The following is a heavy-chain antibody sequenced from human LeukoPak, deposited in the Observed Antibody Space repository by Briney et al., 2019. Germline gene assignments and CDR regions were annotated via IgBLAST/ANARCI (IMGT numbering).Heavy chain of an antibody. V-gene: IGHV3-53*01. D-gene: IGHD1-1*01. CDR3: ARDGGQRTMD. CDR1: GFTVSSNC. CDR2: IYSGGST. Sequence: GGSLRLSCAASGFTVSSNCMSWVRQAPGKGLEWVSVIYSGGSTYYADYVKGRFTISRDNSKNTLYLQMNSLRAEDTAVYYCARDGGQRTMDWGEGTLFTVSS. J-gene: IGHJ4*02.